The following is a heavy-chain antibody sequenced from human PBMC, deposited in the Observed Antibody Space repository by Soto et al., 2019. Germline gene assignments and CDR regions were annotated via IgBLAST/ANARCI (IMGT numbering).Heavy chain of an antibody. CDR3: ARDGYSSGRYLEY. V-gene: IGHV3-74*01. CDR1: GFTFSSYW. CDR2: INSDGSST. D-gene: IGHD3-22*01. J-gene: IGHJ4*02. Sequence: GGSLRLSCAASGFTFSSYWMHWVRQAPGKGLVWVSRINSDGSSTSYADSVKGRFTISRDNSKNTLYLHMNSLRSEDTGVYYCARDGYSSGRYLEYWGQGSLVTVSS.